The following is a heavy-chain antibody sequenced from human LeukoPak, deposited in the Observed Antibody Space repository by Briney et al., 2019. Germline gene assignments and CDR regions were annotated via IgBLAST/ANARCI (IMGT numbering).Heavy chain of an antibody. CDR2: IYYTGST. V-gene: IGHV4-59*01. J-gene: IGHJ6*02. Sequence: PSETLSLTCTVSGGSISNYYWTWIRQPPGKGLEWIGYIYYTGSTNYNPSLKSRVTISVDTSKNQFSLKLSSVTAADTAVYYCARDFSDYGMDVWGQGTTVTVS. CDR1: GGSISNYY. CDR3: ARDFSDYGMDV.